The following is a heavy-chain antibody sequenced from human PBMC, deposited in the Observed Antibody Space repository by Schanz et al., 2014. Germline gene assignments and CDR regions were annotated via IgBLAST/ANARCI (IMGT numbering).Heavy chain of an antibody. V-gene: IGHV3-33*06. D-gene: IGHD3-16*01. Sequence: QVQLVESGGGVVQPGRSLRLSCAASGFTFRKYGVHWVRQAPGKGLEWVAVIWYNGSNKYYADSVRGRFTISRDNSRKTLYLQMNSLRADDTAVYYCAKDLYNYGMFDSWGQGTQVTVSS. CDR3: AKDLYNYGMFDS. CDR1: GFTFRKYG. CDR2: IWYNGSNK. J-gene: IGHJ5*01.